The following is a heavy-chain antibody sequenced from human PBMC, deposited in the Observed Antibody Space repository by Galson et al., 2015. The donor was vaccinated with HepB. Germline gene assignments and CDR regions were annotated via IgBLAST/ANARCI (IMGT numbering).Heavy chain of an antibody. CDR3: ASGKDSSSWSLHFDY. D-gene: IGHD6-13*01. CDR2: ISGSGGST. V-gene: IGHV3-23*01. Sequence: SLRLSCAASGFTFSSYAMSWVRQAPGKGLEWVSAISGSGGSTYYADSVKGRFTISRDNSKNTLYLQMNSLRAEDTAVYYCASGKDSSSWSLHFDYWGQGTLVTVSS. CDR1: GFTFSSYA. J-gene: IGHJ4*02.